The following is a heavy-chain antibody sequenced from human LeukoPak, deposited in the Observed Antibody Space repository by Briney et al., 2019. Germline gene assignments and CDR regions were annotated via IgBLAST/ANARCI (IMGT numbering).Heavy chain of an antibody. Sequence: ASVKVSCKASGYTFTSYGISWVRQAPGQGLEWMGWINPNSGGTNYAQKFQGRVTMTRDTSISTAYMELSRLRSDDTAVYYCARVVAVAGTHFDYWGQGTLVTVSS. D-gene: IGHD6-19*01. V-gene: IGHV1-2*02. CDR3: ARVVAVAGTHFDY. CDR2: INPNSGGT. J-gene: IGHJ4*02. CDR1: GYTFTSYG.